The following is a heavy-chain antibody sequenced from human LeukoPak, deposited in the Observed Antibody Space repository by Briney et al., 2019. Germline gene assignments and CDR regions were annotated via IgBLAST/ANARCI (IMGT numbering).Heavy chain of an antibody. Sequence: SETLSLTCTVSGASISTYHWTWIRQPAGKGLEWIGRIYNSGSTNYNPTLKSRVTMSVDTSKNQFSLKLSSVTAADTAVYYCARALPLGYCSGGSCHSGAFDIWGQGTMVTVSS. CDR1: GASISTYH. D-gene: IGHD2-15*01. CDR2: IYNSGST. V-gene: IGHV4-4*07. CDR3: ARALPLGYCSGGSCHSGAFDI. J-gene: IGHJ3*02.